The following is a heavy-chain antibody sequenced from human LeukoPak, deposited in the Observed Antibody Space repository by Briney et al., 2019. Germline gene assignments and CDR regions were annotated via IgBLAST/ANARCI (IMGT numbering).Heavy chain of an antibody. Sequence: PGRSLRLSCAASGFTFSSYGMHWVRQAPGKGLEWVAVISYDGSSKYYADSVKGRFTISRDNSKNTLYLQMNSLRAEDTAVYYSAKAGDYYGSGLSPDYFDYWGQGTLVTVSS. D-gene: IGHD3-10*01. V-gene: IGHV3-30*18. CDR3: AKAGDYYGSGLSPDYFDY. CDR2: ISYDGSSK. J-gene: IGHJ4*02. CDR1: GFTFSSYG.